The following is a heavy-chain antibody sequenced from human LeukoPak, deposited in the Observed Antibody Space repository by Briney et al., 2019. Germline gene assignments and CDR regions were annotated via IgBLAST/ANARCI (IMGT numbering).Heavy chain of an antibody. V-gene: IGHV3-30*02. CDR3: AKNDYGDYGIRIDY. Sequence: GGSLRLSCAASGFTFSSYGMLWVRQAPGKGLEWVAFIRYDGSNKYYADSVKGRFTISRDNSKNTLYLQMNSLRAEDTAVYYCAKNDYGDYGIRIDYWGQGTLVTVSS. CDR2: IRYDGSNK. CDR1: GFTFSSYG. J-gene: IGHJ4*02. D-gene: IGHD4-17*01.